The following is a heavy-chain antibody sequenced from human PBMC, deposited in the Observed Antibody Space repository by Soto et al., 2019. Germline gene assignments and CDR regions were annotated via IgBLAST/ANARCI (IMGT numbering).Heavy chain of an antibody. Sequence: ASVKVSCKASGYTFTGYYIHWVRQAPGQGLEWMGWINPNSGSTNFAQKFQGRVTMTKDTSISTTYMDLSRLRSDDTAVYYCARYCSSVSCYDEIWGQGXMVTVPS. CDR3: ARYCSSVSCYDEI. V-gene: IGHV1-2*02. D-gene: IGHD2-15*01. J-gene: IGHJ3*02. CDR2: INPNSGST. CDR1: GYTFTGYY.